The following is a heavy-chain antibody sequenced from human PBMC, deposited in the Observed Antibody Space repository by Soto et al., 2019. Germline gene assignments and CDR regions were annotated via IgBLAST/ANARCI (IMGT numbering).Heavy chain of an antibody. Sequence: GASVKVSCKASGYTFTGYYVHWVRQAPGHGLEWLGWIHLNRGGTNYAQAFQDRVTMTADTSITTAYMDLARLRPDDTAIFYCARGAQGFFPVSGIYFYFDHWGQGTPVTVSS. CDR3: ARGAQGFFPVSGIYFYFDH. J-gene: IGHJ4*02. CDR2: IHLNRGGT. CDR1: GYTFTGYY. V-gene: IGHV1-2*02. D-gene: IGHD3-22*01.